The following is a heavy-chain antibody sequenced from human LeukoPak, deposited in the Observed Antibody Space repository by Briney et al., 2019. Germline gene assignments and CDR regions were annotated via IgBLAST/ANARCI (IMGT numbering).Heavy chain of an antibody. D-gene: IGHD3/OR15-3a*01. CDR3: ATIGTGDYREDS. V-gene: IGHV3-66*01. CDR2: IYAGNTI. J-gene: IGHJ4*02. Sequence: GGSLRLSCADSQFAFNSYWRKWVRQAPGKGLEWVSVIYAGNTIKYADSVKGRFTISRDNSKNTVYLQMNSLRAEDTALYYCATIGTGDYREDSWGQGTLVTVSS. CDR1: QFAFNSYW.